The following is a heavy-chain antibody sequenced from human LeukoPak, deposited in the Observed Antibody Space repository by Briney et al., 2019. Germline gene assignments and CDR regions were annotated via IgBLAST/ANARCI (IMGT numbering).Heavy chain of an antibody. Sequence: SETLPLTCTVSGGSISSYYWSWIRQPPGKGLEWIGYIYYSGSTNYNPSLKSRVTISVDTSKNQFSLKLSSVTAADTAVYYCARLHYGDYYYYGMDVWGQGTTVTVSS. V-gene: IGHV4-59*01. D-gene: IGHD4-17*01. CDR2: IYYSGST. J-gene: IGHJ6*02. CDR1: GGSISSYY. CDR3: ARLHYGDYYYYGMDV.